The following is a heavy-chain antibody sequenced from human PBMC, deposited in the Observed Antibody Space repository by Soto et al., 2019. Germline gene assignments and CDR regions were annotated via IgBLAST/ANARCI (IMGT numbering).Heavy chain of an antibody. CDR2: ISGSGGST. CDR3: AKGSGLFDY. V-gene: IGHV3-23*01. J-gene: IGHJ4*02. D-gene: IGHD2-15*01. Sequence: GPLLLYCAASGFTFSSYAMSGVRQAPGKGLEWVSAISGSGGSTYYADSVKGRFTISRDNSKNTLYLQMNSLRAEDTAVYYCAKGSGLFDYWGQGTLVTVSS. CDR1: GFTFSSYA.